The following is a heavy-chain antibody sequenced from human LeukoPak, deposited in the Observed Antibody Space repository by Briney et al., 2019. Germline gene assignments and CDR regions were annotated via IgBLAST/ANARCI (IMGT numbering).Heavy chain of an antibody. J-gene: IGHJ4*02. CDR3: AKGGYYFDY. CDR2: ISWNSGSI. CDR1: GFTFDDYA. Sequence: PGGSLRLSCAASGFTFDDYAMHWVRQAPGKGLEWVSGISWNSGSIGYADSVKGRFTISRDNAKNSLYLQMNSLRAEDTVLYYCAKGGYYFDYWGQGTLVTVSS. V-gene: IGHV3-9*01.